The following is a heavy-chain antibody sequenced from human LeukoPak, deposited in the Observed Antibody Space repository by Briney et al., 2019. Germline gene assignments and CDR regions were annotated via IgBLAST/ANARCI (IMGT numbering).Heavy chain of an antibody. CDR3: ARGFNVWGSYRPMASWFDP. J-gene: IGHJ5*02. V-gene: IGHV1-8*01. D-gene: IGHD3-16*02. Sequence: ASVKVSCKASGYTFTSYDINWVRQATGQGLEWMGWMNPNSGNTGYAQKFQGRVTMTRDTSISTAYMELSSLRSEDTAVYYCARGFNVWGSYRPMASWFDPWGQGTLVTVSS. CDR1: GYTFTSYD. CDR2: MNPNSGNT.